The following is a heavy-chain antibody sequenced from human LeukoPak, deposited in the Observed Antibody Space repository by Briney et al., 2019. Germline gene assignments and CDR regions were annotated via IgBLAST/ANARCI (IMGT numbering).Heavy chain of an antibody. Sequence: GSLRLSCAASGFTVSSNYMSWVRQAPGKGLEWVSVIYSGGSTYYADSVKGRFTISRDNSKNTLYLQMNSLRAEDTAVHYCARDFGSSSENYWGQGTLVTVSS. CDR1: GFTVSSNY. J-gene: IGHJ4*02. CDR3: ARDFGSSSENY. V-gene: IGHV3-66*01. CDR2: IYSGGST. D-gene: IGHD2-2*01.